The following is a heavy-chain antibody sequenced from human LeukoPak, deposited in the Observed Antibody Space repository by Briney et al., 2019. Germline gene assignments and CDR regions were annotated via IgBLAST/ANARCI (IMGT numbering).Heavy chain of an antibody. CDR1: GYTFTSNY. D-gene: IGHD6-19*01. CDR2: INPSGGST. CDR3: ARSGYSSGWVDY. Sequence: ASVKVSCKASGYTFTSNYMHWVRQAPGQGLECMGIINPSGGSTSYAQKFQGRVTMTRDTSTSTVYMELSSLRSEDTAVYYCARSGYSSGWVDYWGQGTLVTVSS. J-gene: IGHJ4*02. V-gene: IGHV1-46*01.